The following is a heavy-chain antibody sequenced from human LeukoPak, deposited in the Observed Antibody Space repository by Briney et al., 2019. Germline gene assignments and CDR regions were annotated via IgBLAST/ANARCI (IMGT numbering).Heavy chain of an antibody. D-gene: IGHD3-3*01. Sequence: PGGSLRLSCAASGFTFSSYAMHWVRQAPGKGLEWVAVISYDGSNKYYADSVKGRFTISRDNAKNSLYLQMNSLRAEDTAVYYCASWHYDFWSGYPPFDYWGQGTLVTVSS. J-gene: IGHJ4*02. CDR3: ASWHYDFWSGYPPFDY. CDR2: ISYDGSNK. CDR1: GFTFSSYA. V-gene: IGHV3-30-3*01.